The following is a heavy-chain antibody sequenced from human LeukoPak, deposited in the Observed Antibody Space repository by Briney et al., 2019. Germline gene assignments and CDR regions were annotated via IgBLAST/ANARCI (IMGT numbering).Heavy chain of an antibody. CDR1: GYTFTGYY. CDR3: ARDSYGGTYFDY. Sequence: ASVKVSCKASGYTFTGYYMHWVRQAPGQGGEWMGWINPNSGGTNYAQKFQGRVTMTRDTSISTAYMELSRLRSDDTAVYYCARDSYGGTYFDYWGQGTLVTVSS. CDR2: INPNSGGT. J-gene: IGHJ4*02. V-gene: IGHV1-2*02. D-gene: IGHD2-21*01.